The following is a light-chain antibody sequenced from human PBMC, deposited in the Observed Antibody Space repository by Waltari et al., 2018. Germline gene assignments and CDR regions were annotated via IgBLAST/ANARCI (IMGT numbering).Light chain of an antibody. Sequence: DIVMTQSPLSLPVTPGEPASISCRSSQSLLHSNGYNYLDWYLQKPGQSPQHLIYLGSNRASGVPDRFSGSGSGTDFSLKISRGEAEDVGVYYCMQAQQTPGVTFGPGTKVDIK. CDR2: LGS. CDR3: MQAQQTPGVT. J-gene: IGKJ3*01. CDR1: QSLLHSNGYNY. V-gene: IGKV2-28*01.